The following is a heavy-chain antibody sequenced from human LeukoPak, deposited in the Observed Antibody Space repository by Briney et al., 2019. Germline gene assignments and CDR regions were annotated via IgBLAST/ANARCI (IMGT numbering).Heavy chain of an antibody. V-gene: IGHV1-69*04. J-gene: IGHJ6*02. Sequence: SVKVSCKASGGTFSSYAISWVRQAPGQGLEWMGRIIPILGIANYAQKFQGRVTITADKSTGTAYMELSSLRSEDTAVYYCARDLYCSSTSCYPDYYYYGMDVWGQGTTVTVSS. CDR2: IIPILGIA. CDR3: ARDLYCSSTSCYPDYYYYGMDV. D-gene: IGHD2-2*01. CDR1: GGTFSSYA.